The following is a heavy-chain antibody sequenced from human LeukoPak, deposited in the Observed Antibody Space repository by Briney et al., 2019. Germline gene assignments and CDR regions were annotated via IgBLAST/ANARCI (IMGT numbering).Heavy chain of an antibody. CDR2: ISAYNGNT. CDR3: ARDNPREWELRHAFDI. J-gene: IGHJ3*02. CDR1: GYTFTSYG. V-gene: IGHV1-18*01. D-gene: IGHD1-26*01. Sequence: GASVKVSCKASGYTFTSYGISWVRQAPGQGLEWMGWISAYNGNTNYAQKLQGRVTMTTDTSTSTAYMELRSLRSDDTAVYYCARDNPREWELRHAFDIWGQGTMVTVSS.